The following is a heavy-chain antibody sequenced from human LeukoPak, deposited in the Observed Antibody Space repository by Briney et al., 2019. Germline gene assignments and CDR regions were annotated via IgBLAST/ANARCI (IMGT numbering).Heavy chain of an antibody. Sequence: ASVKVSCKASGYTFTSYAMHWVRQAPGQRLEWMGWINAGNGNTKYSQKFQGRVTITRDSSASTAYMELSSLRSEDTAVYYCARDYYYDSSGSPYNWFDPWGQGTLVTVSS. CDR3: ARDYYYDSSGSPYNWFDP. J-gene: IGHJ5*02. V-gene: IGHV1-3*01. CDR1: GYTFTSYA. CDR2: INAGNGNT. D-gene: IGHD3-22*01.